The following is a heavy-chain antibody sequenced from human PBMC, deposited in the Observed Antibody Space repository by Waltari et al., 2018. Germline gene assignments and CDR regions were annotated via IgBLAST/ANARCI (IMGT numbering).Heavy chain of an antibody. D-gene: IGHD2-15*01. CDR3: ARTGSPTPTDAFDI. V-gene: IGHV4-39*01. Sequence: QLQLQESGPGLVKPSETLSLTCTVSGGSISSSSYYWGWIRQPPGKGLEWIGSIYYSGNTYNHPSLKSRVTISVDTSKNQFSRKLSSVTAADTAVYYCARTGSPTPTDAFDIWGQGTMVTVSS. J-gene: IGHJ3*02. CDR2: IYYSGNT. CDR1: GGSISSSSYY.